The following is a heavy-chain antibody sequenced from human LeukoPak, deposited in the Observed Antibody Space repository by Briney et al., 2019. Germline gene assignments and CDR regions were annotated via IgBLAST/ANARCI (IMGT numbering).Heavy chain of an antibody. Sequence: SETLSLTCTVSGGSISSSSYYWGWIRQPPGKGLEWIGSMYYSGNTYYNPSLKSRVTISVDTSKNQFSLKLSSVTAADTAVYYCARDLLGWSSGWYGLDYWGQGTLVTVSS. CDR3: ARDLLGWSSGWYGLDY. V-gene: IGHV4-39*07. J-gene: IGHJ4*02. CDR2: MYYSGNT. CDR1: GGSISSSSYY. D-gene: IGHD6-19*01.